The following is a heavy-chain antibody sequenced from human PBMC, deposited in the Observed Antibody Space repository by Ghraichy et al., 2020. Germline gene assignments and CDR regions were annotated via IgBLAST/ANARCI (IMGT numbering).Heavy chain of an antibody. J-gene: IGHJ4*02. CDR2: INHSGST. V-gene: IGHV4-34*01. Sequence: SETLSLTCAVYGGSFSGYYWSWIRQPPGKGLEWIGEINHSGSTNYNPSLKSRDTISVDTSKNQFSLKLSSVTAADTAVYYCARGKRGYSYGYLVYWGQGTLVTVSS. CDR3: ARGKRGYSYGYLVY. CDR1: GGSFSGYY. D-gene: IGHD5-18*01.